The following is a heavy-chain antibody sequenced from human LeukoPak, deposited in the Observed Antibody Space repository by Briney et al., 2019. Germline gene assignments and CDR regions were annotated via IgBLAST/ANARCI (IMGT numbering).Heavy chain of an antibody. CDR1: GFTFTSSA. V-gene: IGHV1-58*01. Sequence: GASVKVSCTASGFTFTSSAVQWVRQARGQRLEWIGWIVVGSGNTNYAQKFQERVTITRDMSTSTAYMELSSLRSEDTAVYYCAAVGSGWSAFDYWGQGTLVTVSS. D-gene: IGHD6-19*01. CDR3: AAVGSGWSAFDY. J-gene: IGHJ4*02. CDR2: IVVGSGNT.